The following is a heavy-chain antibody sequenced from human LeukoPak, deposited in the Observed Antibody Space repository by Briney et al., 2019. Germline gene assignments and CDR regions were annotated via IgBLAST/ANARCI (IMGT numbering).Heavy chain of an antibody. J-gene: IGHJ6*03. D-gene: IGHD5-12*01. CDR2: IRQEGSEK. Sequence: PGGSLRLSCAASGFTFSSYWMGWVRQAPGQGLEWVANIRQEGSEKNYADSVKGRFTISRDNAKNSLYLQMSSLRVEDTAVYYCARGYGSSGYDIIDVWGKGTTVTVSS. V-gene: IGHV3-7*01. CDR1: GFTFSSYW. CDR3: ARGYGSSGYDIIDV.